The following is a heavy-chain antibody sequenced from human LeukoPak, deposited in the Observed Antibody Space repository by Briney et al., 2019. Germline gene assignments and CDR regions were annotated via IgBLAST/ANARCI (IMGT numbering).Heavy chain of an antibody. J-gene: IGHJ4*02. CDR1: GFTFSNAW. V-gene: IGHV3-7*01. D-gene: IGHD3-10*01. Sequence: PGGSLRLSCAASGFTFSNAWMSWVRQAPGKGLEWVANLKQDGSEKYYVDSVKGRFTISRDNAKNSLYLQMNSLRAEDTAVYYCAGGRGDFGSVDYWGQGTLVTVSS. CDR2: LKQDGSEK. CDR3: AGGRGDFGSVDY.